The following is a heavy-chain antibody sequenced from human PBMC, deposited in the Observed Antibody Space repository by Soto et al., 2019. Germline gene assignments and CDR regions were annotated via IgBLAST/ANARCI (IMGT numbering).Heavy chain of an antibody. V-gene: IGHV3-73*01. J-gene: IGHJ3*02. Sequence: GGSLRLSCAASGFTFSGSAMHWVRQASGKGLEWVGRIRSKANSYATAYAASVKGRFNISRDDSKNTAYLQMNSLKTEDTAVYYCTTTSYYYDSSGYHDAFDIWGQGTMVTVSS. CDR2: IRSKANSYAT. CDR3: TTTSYYYDSSGYHDAFDI. CDR1: GFTFSGSA. D-gene: IGHD3-22*01.